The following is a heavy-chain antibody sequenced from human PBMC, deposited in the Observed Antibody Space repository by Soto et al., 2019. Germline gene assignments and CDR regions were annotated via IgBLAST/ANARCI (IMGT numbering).Heavy chain of an antibody. CDR3: ARDNGYSNYPYFSYGMDV. CDR2: ISAYNGNT. D-gene: IGHD4-4*01. J-gene: IGHJ6*01. V-gene: IGHV1-18*01. CDR1: GYTLTVYV. Sequence: APLKVSCKASGYTLTVYVVSWGSQDTGKGLEWMGWISAYNGNTNYAQKLQGRVTMTTDTSTSTAYMELRSLRSDDTAVYYCARDNGYSNYPYFSYGMDVWGQGTTVTVSS.